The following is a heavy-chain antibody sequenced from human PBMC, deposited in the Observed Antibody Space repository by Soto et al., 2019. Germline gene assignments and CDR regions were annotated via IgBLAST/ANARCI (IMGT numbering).Heavy chain of an antibody. Sequence: QITLKESGPPLLKPTQTLTLTCTFSGFSLTTSGVGVGWIRQPPGKALEWLALIYWDDDKRYSPSLKSRLTITKDTSKNQVVLTMTNMDPVDTATYYCAHRRWDGFNPLFDYWGQGTLVTVSS. CDR1: GFSLTTSGVG. D-gene: IGHD1-26*01. V-gene: IGHV2-5*02. J-gene: IGHJ4*02. CDR3: AHRRWDGFNPLFDY. CDR2: IYWDDDK.